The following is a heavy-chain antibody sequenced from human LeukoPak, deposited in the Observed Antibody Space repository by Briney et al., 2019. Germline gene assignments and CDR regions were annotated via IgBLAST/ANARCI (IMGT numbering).Heavy chain of an antibody. J-gene: IGHJ4*02. CDR3: AKDHESDGYPCLDH. Sequence: GGSLRLACAASGFTFSRLAMTWVRQAPVKGLEWVSTISASGPYYADAVRGLFTISRDNSRNTLSLQMDSLRAEDTAVYYCAKDHESDGYPCLDHWGLGTLVTVSS. CDR2: ISASGP. CDR1: GFTFSRLA. V-gene: IGHV3-23*01. D-gene: IGHD3-22*01.